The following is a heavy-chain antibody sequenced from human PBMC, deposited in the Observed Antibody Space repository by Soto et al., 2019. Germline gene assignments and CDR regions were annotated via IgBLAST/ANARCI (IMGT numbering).Heavy chain of an antibody. CDR1: GDSMSSGAYY. D-gene: IGHD2-15*01. J-gene: IGHJ4*02. Sequence: QVQLQESGPGLVKPSETLSLTCTVSGDSMSSGAYYWNWVRQHPGKGLEWIGYIYHTGSPYYNPSLKSRPTMSVDTSKNQFSLKLDSLTVADTAVYYCARTDNPRWYFFDYWGQGTLVTVSS. CDR2: IYHTGSP. V-gene: IGHV4-31*03. CDR3: ARTDNPRWYFFDY.